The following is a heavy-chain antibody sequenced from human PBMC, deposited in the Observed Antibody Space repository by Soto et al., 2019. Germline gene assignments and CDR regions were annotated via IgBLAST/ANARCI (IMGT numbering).Heavy chain of an antibody. CDR1: GDTFNFYS. CDR2: VNPILSMS. Sequence: QVQLVQSGAEVKRPGSSVKVSCKASGDTFNFYSINWVRQAPGLGLEWMGRVNPILSMSNYARRFQGRVTMTADKSTSTAYMALSGLRSEDTAIYYCATSYGSGYRAFDFWGQGALVTVSS. D-gene: IGHD3-10*01. CDR3: ATSYGSGYRAFDF. J-gene: IGHJ4*02. V-gene: IGHV1-69*04.